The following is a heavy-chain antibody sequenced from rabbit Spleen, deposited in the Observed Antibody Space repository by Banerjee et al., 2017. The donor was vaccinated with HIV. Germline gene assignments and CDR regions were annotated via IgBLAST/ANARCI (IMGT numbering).Heavy chain of an antibody. CDR1: GFSFSNKAV. V-gene: IGHV1S45*01. CDR3: ARDTSSSFSSYGMDL. J-gene: IGHJ6*01. D-gene: IGHD1-1*01. CDR2: IDTGSSGFT. Sequence: QEQLEESGGGLVKPEGSPKLSCTASGFSFSNKAVMCWVRQAPGKGLEWIACIDTGSSGFTYFATWAKGRFTCSKTSSTTVTLQMTRLTAADTATYFCARDTSSSFSSYGMDLWGQGTLVTVS.